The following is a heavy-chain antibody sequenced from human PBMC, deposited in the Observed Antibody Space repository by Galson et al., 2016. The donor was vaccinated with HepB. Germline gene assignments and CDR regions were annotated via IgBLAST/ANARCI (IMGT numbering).Heavy chain of an antibody. J-gene: IGHJ5*02. V-gene: IGHV4-59*01. CDR1: GGSISHYY. CDR3: ARRGKIGNVAFNWFDP. Sequence: ETLSLTCTVSGGSISHYYWNWIRQPPGKGLEWIGYIFYSGSTNYNPSLKSRVTISVDTSKNEFSLKLSSVTAADPAGYYCARRGKIGNVAFNWFDPWGQGTLVTVSS. D-gene: IGHD3-16*01. CDR2: IFYSGST.